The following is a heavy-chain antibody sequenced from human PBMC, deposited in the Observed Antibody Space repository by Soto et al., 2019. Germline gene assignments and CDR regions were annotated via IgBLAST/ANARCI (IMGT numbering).Heavy chain of an antibody. CDR3: ARGRGSYRSRSHWFDP. V-gene: IGHV4-34*01. Sequence: QVQLQQWGAGLLKPSETLSLTCAVYGGSFSGYYWSWIRQPPGKGLEWIGEINHSGSTNYNPSLKSRVTISVDTSKNQFSLKLSSVTAADTAVYYCARGRGSYRSRSHWFDPWGQGTLVTVSS. CDR1: GGSFSGYY. D-gene: IGHD3-16*02. J-gene: IGHJ5*02. CDR2: INHSGST.